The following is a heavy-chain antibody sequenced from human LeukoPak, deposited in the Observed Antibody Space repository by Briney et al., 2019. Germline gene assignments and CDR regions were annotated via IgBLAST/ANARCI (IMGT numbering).Heavy chain of an antibody. CDR3: AKEVDYDILTGSFDY. CDR2: ISGSGGST. Sequence: PGGSLRLSCAASGVTFSSYAMSWVRQAPGKGLEWVSAISGSGGSTYYADSVKGRFTISRDNSKNTLYLQMNSLRAEDTAVYYCAKEVDYDILTGSFDYWGQGTLVTVSS. D-gene: IGHD3-9*01. J-gene: IGHJ4*02. V-gene: IGHV3-23*01. CDR1: GVTFSSYA.